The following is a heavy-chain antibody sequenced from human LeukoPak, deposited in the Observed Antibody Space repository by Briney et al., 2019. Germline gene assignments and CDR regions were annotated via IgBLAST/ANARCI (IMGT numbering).Heavy chain of an antibody. V-gene: IGHV3-7*02. CDR3: AKVPHGDYAVDY. J-gene: IGHJ4*02. CDR2: INQDGSEK. CDR1: GFTFSNYW. Sequence: GGSLRLSCAASGFTFSNYWMGWVRRAPGKGLEWVANINQDGSEKYYVDSVKGRFTISRDNSKNTLYLQMNSLRAEDTAVYYCAKVPHGDYAVDYWGQGTLVTVSS. D-gene: IGHD4-17*01.